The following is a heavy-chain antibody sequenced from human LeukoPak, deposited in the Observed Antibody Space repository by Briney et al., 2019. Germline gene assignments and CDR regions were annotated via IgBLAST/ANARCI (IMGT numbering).Heavy chain of an antibody. CDR2: ITSDGITT. CDR3: ARDYSYGSNWFDP. CDR1: GFTFSTYW. J-gene: IGHJ5*02. V-gene: IGHV3-74*01. Sequence: GGSLRLFCAASGFTFSTYWMHWVRQAPGKGLVWVSRITSDGITTTYADSVKGRFTISRNNAKNTLYLQMNSLRAEDTAVYYCARDYSYGSNWFDPWGQGTLVTVSS. D-gene: IGHD5-18*01.